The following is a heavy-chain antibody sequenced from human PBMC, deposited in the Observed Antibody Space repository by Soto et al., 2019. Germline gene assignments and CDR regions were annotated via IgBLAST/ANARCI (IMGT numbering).Heavy chain of an antibody. CDR1: GFTFSAYY. Sequence: VQLVESGGGLVKHGGSLRLSCAASGFTFSAYYMSWIRQATGKGLVGGSYITGSGSTIYYAESVKGRFTISRENAKHSLYLQMHSLRAEDTAVYYCARENEHWVAADNWGQGTLVTVSS. D-gene: IGHD3-3*02. J-gene: IGHJ4*02. CDR3: ARENEHWVAADN. CDR2: ITGSGSTI. V-gene: IGHV3-11*01.